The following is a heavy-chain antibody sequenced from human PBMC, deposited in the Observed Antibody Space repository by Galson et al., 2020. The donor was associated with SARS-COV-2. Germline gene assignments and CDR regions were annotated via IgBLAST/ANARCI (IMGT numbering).Heavy chain of an antibody. CDR3: AKEVPMTGRTDEYFQH. CDR2: IRGSGDTT. Sequence: GGSLRLSCAASGFTFSSCPMSWVRQAPGQGLEWVSEIRGSGDTTYYADSVKGRFTISRDTSKNTLYLQMNSLRAEETAIYYCAKEVPMTGRTDEYFQHWGQGTLVTVSS. V-gene: IGHV3-23*01. D-gene: IGHD3-9*01. CDR1: GFTFSSCP. J-gene: IGHJ1*01.